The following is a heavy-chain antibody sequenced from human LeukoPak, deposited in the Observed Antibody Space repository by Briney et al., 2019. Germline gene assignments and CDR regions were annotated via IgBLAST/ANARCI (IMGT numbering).Heavy chain of an antibody. V-gene: IGHV3-23*01. D-gene: IGHD6-13*01. CDR3: AKDPKTAAEMVYFDC. CDR2: ISGSGDST. J-gene: IGHJ4*02. Sequence: PGGSLRLSCAASGFTFSSYALSWVRQAPGKGPGWVSVISGSGDSTYYADSVKGRFTISRDNSRNTLYLQMNSLRAEDTAVYYCAKDPKTAAEMVYFDCWGQGTLVTVSS. CDR1: GFTFSSYA.